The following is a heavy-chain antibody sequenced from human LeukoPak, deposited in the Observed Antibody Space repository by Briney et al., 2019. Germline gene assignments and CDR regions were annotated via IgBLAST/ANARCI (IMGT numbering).Heavy chain of an antibody. CDR3: AQRRKDLGYCSGGSCYPVRY. V-gene: IGHV3-30*02. J-gene: IGHJ4*02. CDR2: IRYDGSNK. D-gene: IGHD2-15*01. CDR1: GFTFSSYG. Sequence: GGSLRLSCAASGFTFSSYGMHWVRQAPGKGLEWVAFIRYDGSNKYYADSVKGRFTISRDNSKNTLYLQMNSLRAEDTAVYYCAQRRKDLGYCSGGSCYPVRYWGQGTLVTVSS.